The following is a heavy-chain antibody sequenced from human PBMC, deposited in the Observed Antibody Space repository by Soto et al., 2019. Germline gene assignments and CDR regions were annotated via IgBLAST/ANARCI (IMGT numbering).Heavy chain of an antibody. CDR1: GCTFSSYT. J-gene: IGHJ6*02. Sequence: SVKVSCKASGCTFSSYTISWVRQAPGQGLEWMGRIIPILGKANYAQKLQGRVTMTADKSTSTAYMELRSLRSGDTAVYYCARFRGNYYYCYGMDVWGQGTTVTVSS. CDR2: IIPILGKA. CDR3: ARFRGNYYYCYGMDV. D-gene: IGHD4-4*01. V-gene: IGHV1-69*02.